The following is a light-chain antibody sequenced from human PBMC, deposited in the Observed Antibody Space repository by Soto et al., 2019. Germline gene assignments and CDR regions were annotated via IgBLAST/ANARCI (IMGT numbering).Light chain of an antibody. V-gene: IGLV2-23*01. CDR1: SNSIGDYNV. Sequence: QSLLTQPASVSVSPGQSRTIACTGASNSIGDYNVVSWYQQHTETAPKVIIYEGIKRPSGVSTRFSGSISGSTASLTISGLQAEDEADYYCCSYVCATTYVFGTGPNVTVL. CDR3: CSYVCATTYV. CDR2: EGI. J-gene: IGLJ1*01.